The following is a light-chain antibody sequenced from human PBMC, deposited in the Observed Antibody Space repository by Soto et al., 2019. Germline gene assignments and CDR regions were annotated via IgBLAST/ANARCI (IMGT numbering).Light chain of an antibody. Sequence: IVLTQSPATVSRSPWERAALSCMASPSVSSSYLAWYQQKPGQAPRLLIYGASSRATGTPDRFSGSGSGTDFTLTISRLEPEDFAVYYCQQYGSSPFTFGPGTKVD. CDR1: PSVSSSY. V-gene: IGKV3-20*01. J-gene: IGKJ3*01. CDR3: QQYGSSPFT. CDR2: GAS.